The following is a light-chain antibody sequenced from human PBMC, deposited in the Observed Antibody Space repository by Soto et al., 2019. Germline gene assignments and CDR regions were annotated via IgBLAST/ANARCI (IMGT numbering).Light chain of an antibody. CDR2: ANS. Sequence: QSVLTQPPSVSGAPGQRVTISCTGSSSNIGAGYDVLWYQQLPGTAPQLLIYANSNRPSGVPDRFSGSKSGTSASLAITGLQADDEADYYCQSYDSSLTAVVFGGGTQLTVL. CDR3: QSYDSSLTAVV. V-gene: IGLV1-40*01. CDR1: SSNIGAGYD. J-gene: IGLJ2*01.